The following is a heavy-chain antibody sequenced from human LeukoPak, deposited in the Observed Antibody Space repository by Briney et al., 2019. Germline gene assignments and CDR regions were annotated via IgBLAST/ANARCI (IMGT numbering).Heavy chain of an antibody. CDR2: INTDGTVT. CDR1: GFTFSKYW. D-gene: IGHD6-19*01. Sequence: GGSLRLSCAASGFTFSKYWVLWVRQAPGKGLESASRINTDGTVTTYADSVKGRFTVSRDNADSTMFLQMNSVRDEDTAVYYCATKQWLAPPPDSWGQGTPVTVSS. CDR3: ATKQWLAPPPDS. V-gene: IGHV3-74*01. J-gene: IGHJ4*02.